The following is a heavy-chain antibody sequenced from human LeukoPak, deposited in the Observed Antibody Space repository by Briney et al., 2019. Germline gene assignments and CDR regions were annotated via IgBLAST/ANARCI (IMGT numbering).Heavy chain of an antibody. J-gene: IGHJ4*02. CDR3: ARAHSGSYRPLDY. CDR1: GGSFSGYY. D-gene: IGHD1-26*01. V-gene: IGHV4-34*01. CDR2: INHSGST. Sequence: SETLSLTCAVYGGSFSGYYWSWIRQPPGKGLEWIGEINHSGSTNYNPSLKSRVTISVDTSKNQFSLKLSSVTAADTAVYYCARAHSGSYRPLDYWGQGTLVTVSS.